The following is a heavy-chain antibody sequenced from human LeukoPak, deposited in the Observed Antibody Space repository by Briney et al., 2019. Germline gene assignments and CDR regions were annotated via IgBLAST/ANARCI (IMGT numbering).Heavy chain of an antibody. CDR1: GYKFTTHW. Sequence: GESLKISCKGSGYKFTTHWIGWVRQMPGKGLEYMGTIYPDDSETRYSPSFEGQVTISADRSTSTAYLQWSSLNASDTAMYYCARTNTGGGYHYYGMDVWGQGTTVIVS. J-gene: IGHJ6*02. V-gene: IGHV5-51*01. CDR3: ARTNTGGGYHYYGMDV. CDR2: IYPDDSET. D-gene: IGHD3-16*02.